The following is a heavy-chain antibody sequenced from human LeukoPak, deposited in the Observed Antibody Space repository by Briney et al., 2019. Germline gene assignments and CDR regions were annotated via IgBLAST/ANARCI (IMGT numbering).Heavy chain of an antibody. CDR3: ARQGKTTSLFDW. D-gene: IGHD1-14*01. J-gene: IGHJ4*02. V-gene: IGHV4-34*01. CDR2: IYHSGST. Sequence: SETLSLTCAVYGGSFSDYYWSWIRQTPRKGLEWIGEIYHSGSTKYNPSLKSRVTMSVDTSKKQFSLKLSSVTAADTAVYYCARQGKTTSLFDWWGQGTLVTVSS. CDR1: GGSFSDYY.